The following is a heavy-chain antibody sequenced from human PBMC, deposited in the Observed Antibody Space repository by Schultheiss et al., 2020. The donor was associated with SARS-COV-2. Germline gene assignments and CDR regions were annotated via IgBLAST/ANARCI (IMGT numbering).Heavy chain of an antibody. Sequence: ETLSLTCAVYGGSFSGYYWSWIRQPPGKGLEWVSVIYSGGSTYYADSVKGRFTISRDNPKNTLYLQMNSLRDEDTAVYYCARDFALRYVDRDYYAMDVWGQGTTVTVSS. J-gene: IGHJ6*02. CDR1: GGSFSGYY. CDR2: IYSGGST. V-gene: IGHV3-66*01. D-gene: IGHD3-9*01. CDR3: ARDFALRYVDRDYYAMDV.